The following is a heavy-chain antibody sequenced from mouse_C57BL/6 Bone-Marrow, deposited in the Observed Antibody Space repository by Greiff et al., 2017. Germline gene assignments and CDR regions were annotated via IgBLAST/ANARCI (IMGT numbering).Heavy chain of an antibody. CDR3: ALSAWFAY. Sequence: EVQGVESGGDLVKPGGSLKLSCAASGFTFSSYGMSWVRQTPDKRLEWVATISSGGSYTYYPDSVKGRFTISRDNANNTLYLQMSSLKSEDTAMYYCALSAWFAYWGQGTLVTVSA. J-gene: IGHJ3*01. CDR2: ISSGGSYT. V-gene: IGHV5-6*01. CDR1: GFTFSSYG.